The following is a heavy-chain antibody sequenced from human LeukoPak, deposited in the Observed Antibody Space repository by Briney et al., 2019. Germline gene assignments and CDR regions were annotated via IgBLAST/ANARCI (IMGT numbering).Heavy chain of an antibody. D-gene: IGHD1-14*01. CDR1: GFTFSSYS. V-gene: IGHV3-48*01. Sequence: GGSLRLSCAASGFTFSSYSMNWVRQAPGKGLEWVSYISSSSSTIYYADSVKGRFTISRDNSKNTLYLQMNSLRAEDTAVYYCARDLNHYGTDVWGQGTTVTVSS. CDR2: ISSSSSTI. J-gene: IGHJ6*02. CDR3: ARDLNHYGTDV.